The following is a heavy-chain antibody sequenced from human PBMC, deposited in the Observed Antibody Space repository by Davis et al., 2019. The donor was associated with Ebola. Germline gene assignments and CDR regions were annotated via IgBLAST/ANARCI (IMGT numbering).Heavy chain of an antibody. V-gene: IGHV4-39*01. D-gene: IGHD1-7*01. CDR1: GASISSNNHY. CDR2: INYSGNT. J-gene: IGHJ5*02. CDR3: AESRWNCGGWFDP. Sequence: PSETLSLTCTVSGASISSNNHYWGWIRQPPGKGLEWIGSINYSGNTCYNPSLQSRVTMSVDSSKNQFSLKLNSVTATDTAMYYCAESRWNCGGWFDPWGQGTLVTVSS.